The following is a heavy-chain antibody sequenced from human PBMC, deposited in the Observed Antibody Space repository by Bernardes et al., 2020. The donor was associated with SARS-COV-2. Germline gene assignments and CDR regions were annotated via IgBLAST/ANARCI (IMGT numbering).Heavy chain of an antibody. CDR1: GGSFSGYY. D-gene: IGHD6-13*01. CDR3: ARLRMDSSWYYYWGRGDY. CDR2: INHSGST. V-gene: IGHV4-34*01. Sequence: SETLSLTCAVYGGSFSGYYWSWIRQPPGKGLEWIGEINHSGSTNYNPSLKSRVTISVDTSKNQFSLKLSSVTAADTAVYYCARLRMDSSWYYYWGRGDYWGQGTLVTVSS. J-gene: IGHJ4*02.